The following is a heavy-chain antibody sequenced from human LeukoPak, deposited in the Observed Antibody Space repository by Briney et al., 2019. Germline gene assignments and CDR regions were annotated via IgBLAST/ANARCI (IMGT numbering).Heavy chain of an antibody. V-gene: IGHV4-34*01. J-gene: IGHJ4*02. CDR2: INHSGST. Sequence: GSLRLSCAASGFTFSSYGMHWIRQPPGKGLEWIGEINHSGSTNYNPSLKSRVTISVDTSKNQFSLKLSSVTAADTAVYYCARGGIWYYDILTGYSFDYWGQGTLVTVSS. D-gene: IGHD3-9*01. CDR3: ARGGIWYYDILTGYSFDY. CDR1: GFTFSSYG.